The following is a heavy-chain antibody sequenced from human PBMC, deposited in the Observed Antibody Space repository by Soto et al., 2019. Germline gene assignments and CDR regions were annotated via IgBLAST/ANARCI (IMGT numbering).Heavy chain of an antibody. D-gene: IGHD3-10*01. CDR3: ARLVYDTRLNYMYFDF. Sequence: SETLSLTCAVSCVSISSGNWWTWVRQSPQRGLEYIGEIFHDGTANYYPSFERRVAISVDTSKNQFSLKLTSVTAADTAIYFCARLVYDTRLNYMYFDFWGQGTLVTVSS. V-gene: IGHV4-4*02. CDR1: CVSISSGNW. J-gene: IGHJ4*02. CDR2: IFHDGTA.